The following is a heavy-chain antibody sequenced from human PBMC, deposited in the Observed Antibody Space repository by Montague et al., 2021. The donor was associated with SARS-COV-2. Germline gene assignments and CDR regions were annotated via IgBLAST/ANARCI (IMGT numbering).Heavy chain of an antibody. J-gene: IGHJ5*02. CDR1: GGSIGSTSYY. D-gene: IGHD6-19*01. V-gene: IGHV4-39*01. CDR2: IYYSGST. CDR3: VRQPGQWLPREWFWFDP. Sequence: SETLSLTCTVSGGSIGSTSYYWGWIRQPPGKGLEWIGSIYYSGSTYYNPSLKSRVTISVDTSKNQFSLKLSSVTAADTAVYYCVRQPGQWLPREWFWFDPWGQGTLVTVSS.